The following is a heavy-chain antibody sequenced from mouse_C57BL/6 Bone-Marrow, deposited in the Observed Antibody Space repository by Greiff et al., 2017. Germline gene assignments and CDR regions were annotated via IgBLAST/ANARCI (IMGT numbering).Heavy chain of an antibody. CDR2: IDPSDSET. Sequence: VQLQQPGAELVRPGSSVKLSCKASGYTFTRYWMHWVKQRPIQGLEWIGNIDPSDSETHYNQKFKGKATLTVDKSSSTAYMQLSSLTSEDSAVYDCARRGFCFLDDGGRGTARTVSA. V-gene: IGHV1-52*01. CDR1: GYTFTRYW. J-gene: IGHJ2*01. CDR3: ARRGFCFLDD.